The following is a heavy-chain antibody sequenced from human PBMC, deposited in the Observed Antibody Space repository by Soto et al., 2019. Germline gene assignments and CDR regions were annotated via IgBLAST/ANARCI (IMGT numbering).Heavy chain of an antibody. Sequence: PWGSLRLSCAASGLIFNNYAMSWVRQAPGRGLQWVSGISGSGDSTYYADSVKGRFTISRDNSKNTLYLQMNSLRAEDTALYYCASRTYYAPGSYYWYYLDYWSQGTLVTVSS. CDR3: ASRTYYAPGSYYWYYLDY. CDR2: ISGSGDST. J-gene: IGHJ4*02. D-gene: IGHD3-10*01. V-gene: IGHV3-23*01. CDR1: GLIFNNYA.